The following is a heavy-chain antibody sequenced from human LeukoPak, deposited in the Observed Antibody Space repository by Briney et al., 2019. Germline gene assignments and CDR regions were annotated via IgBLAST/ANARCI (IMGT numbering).Heavy chain of an antibody. D-gene: IGHD2-2*01. CDR3: ASEREYCSSTSCHYCVDY. CDR2: IKRDGSEK. CDR1: GLTFSSYW. Sequence: GGSLRLSCAASGLTFSSYWMSWVRQAPGKGLEWVAIIKRDGSEKYYVDSVKGRFTISRNNAKNSLYLQMNVLRAEDTAVYYCASEREYCSSTSCHYCVDYWGRGTLVTVSS. V-gene: IGHV3-7*01. J-gene: IGHJ4*02.